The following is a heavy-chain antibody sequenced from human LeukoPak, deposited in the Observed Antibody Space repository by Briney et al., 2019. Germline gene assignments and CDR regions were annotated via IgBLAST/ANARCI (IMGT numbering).Heavy chain of an antibody. CDR1: GGTFSSYA. CDR2: ISAYNGNT. D-gene: IGHD6-6*01. CDR3: ACSEGNIAARSDY. J-gene: IGHJ4*02. Sequence: ASVKVSCKASGGTFSSYAISWVRQAPGQGLEWMGWISAYNGNTNYAQKLQGRVTMTTDTSTSTAYMELSSLRSEDTAVYYCACSEGNIAARSDYWGQGTLVTVSS. V-gene: IGHV1-18*01.